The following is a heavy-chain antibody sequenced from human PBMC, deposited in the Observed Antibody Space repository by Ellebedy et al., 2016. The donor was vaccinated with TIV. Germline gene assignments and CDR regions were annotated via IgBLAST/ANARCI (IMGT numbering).Heavy chain of an antibody. J-gene: IGHJ4*02. Sequence: GESLKISCLVSGFSFSTHSWNWVRQAPGKGLEWISYISTNSGTIYYADSVKGRFTISRDNAKNSLYLQMNSLRAEDTAVYYCARSPTVTLQGEFDYWGQGTLVTVSS. CDR3: ARSPTVTLQGEFDY. CDR1: GFSFSTHS. V-gene: IGHV3-48*04. CDR2: ISTNSGTI. D-gene: IGHD4-17*01.